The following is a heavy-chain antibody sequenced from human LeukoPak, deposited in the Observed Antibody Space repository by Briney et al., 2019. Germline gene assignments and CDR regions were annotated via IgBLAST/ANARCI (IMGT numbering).Heavy chain of an antibody. J-gene: IGHJ4*02. V-gene: IGHV1-8*01. Sequence: GASVKVSCKASGYTFTSYDINWVRQATGQGLEWMGWMNPNSGNTGYAQKFQGRVTMTRNTSISTAYMELSSLRSEDTAVYYCARGRGRVATILEAHFDYWGQGTLVTVSS. CDR3: ARGRGRVATILEAHFDY. CDR1: GYTFTSYD. D-gene: IGHD5-24*01. CDR2: MNPNSGNT.